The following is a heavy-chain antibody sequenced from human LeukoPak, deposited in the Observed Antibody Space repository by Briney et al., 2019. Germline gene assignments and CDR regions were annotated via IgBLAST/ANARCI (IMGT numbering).Heavy chain of an antibody. Sequence: EPGGSLRLSCAASGFIFSSYAMSWVRQAPGKGLEWVSAISGSGDKTYYADSVKGRFTISRDNSKNTLYLQMNSLRAEDTAVYYCAKVRVSYYDSWYYFDYWGQGTLVTVSS. J-gene: IGHJ4*02. V-gene: IGHV3-23*01. CDR3: AKVRVSYYDSWYYFDY. CDR1: GFIFSSYA. D-gene: IGHD3-22*01. CDR2: ISGSGDKT.